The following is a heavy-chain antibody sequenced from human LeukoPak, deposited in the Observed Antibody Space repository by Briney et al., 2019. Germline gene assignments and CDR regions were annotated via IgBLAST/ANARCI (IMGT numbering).Heavy chain of an antibody. CDR3: ARFRYSSAWFDY. CDR2: IYYSGTT. V-gene: IGHV4-39*01. Sequence: SETLFLTCTVSGGSISSSGYYWGWIRQPPGKGLEWIGSIYYSGTTNYKPSLKNRVTISVDTSKNQFSLRLSFVSAADTAVYYCARFRYSSAWFDYWGQGTLVTVSS. CDR1: GGSISSSGYY. J-gene: IGHJ4*02. D-gene: IGHD6-19*01.